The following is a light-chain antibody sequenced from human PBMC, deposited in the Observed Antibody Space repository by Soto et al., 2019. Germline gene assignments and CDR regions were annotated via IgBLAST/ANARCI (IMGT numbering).Light chain of an antibody. Sequence: IVMSQSPATLSVSPGARATLSCRASQSVNSNLSWYQQKPGQAPRLLIYGASSRATGIPARFSGSGSGTEFTLTITSLQAEDFAVYYCQQYNSWPRTFGQGTKVDIK. CDR3: QQYNSWPRT. V-gene: IGKV3-15*01. CDR2: GAS. CDR1: QSVNSN. J-gene: IGKJ1*01.